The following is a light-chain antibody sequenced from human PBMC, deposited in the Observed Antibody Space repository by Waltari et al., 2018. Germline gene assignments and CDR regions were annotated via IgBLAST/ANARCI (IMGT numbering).Light chain of an antibody. Sequence: DIVMTQSPLSLPVTPGEPASISCRSSQGLLHSNGYNYLDWYRQKPGHSPQLLIYLGSNRASGVPDRFSGSGSGTDFTLKSSRVEAEDVGVYYCMQALQTPWTFGQGTKVEIK. CDR2: LGS. CDR3: MQALQTPWT. V-gene: IGKV2-28*01. J-gene: IGKJ1*01. CDR1: QGLLHSNGYNY.